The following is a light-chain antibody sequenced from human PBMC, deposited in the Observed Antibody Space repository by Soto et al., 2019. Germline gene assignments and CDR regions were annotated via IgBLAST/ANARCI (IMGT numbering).Light chain of an antibody. V-gene: IGKV3-15*01. CDR2: DAS. CDR3: QQYNAWPLT. CDR1: QSVRNY. J-gene: IGKJ4*01. Sequence: EIVLTQSPATLSLSPGERATLSCRASQSVRNYLAWYQQKPGQAPRLLIYDASTRATGIPARFSGSGYGTEFTLTISSLQYEDLAVYYCQQYNAWPLTFGGGTKVDI.